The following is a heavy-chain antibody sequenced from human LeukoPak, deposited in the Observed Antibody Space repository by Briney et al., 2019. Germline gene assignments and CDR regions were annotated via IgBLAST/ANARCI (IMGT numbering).Heavy chain of an antibody. CDR2: IYHSGST. V-gene: IGHV4-4*02. Sequence: SGTLSLTCAVSGGSISSSNWWSLGRQPPGKGLEWIGEIYHSGSTNYNPSLKSRVTISVDKSKNQFSLKLSSVTAADTAVYYCARDLRSYGTGSYYFDYWGQGTLVTVSS. D-gene: IGHD3-10*01. J-gene: IGHJ4*02. CDR3: ARDLRSYGTGSYYFDY. CDR1: GGSISSSNW.